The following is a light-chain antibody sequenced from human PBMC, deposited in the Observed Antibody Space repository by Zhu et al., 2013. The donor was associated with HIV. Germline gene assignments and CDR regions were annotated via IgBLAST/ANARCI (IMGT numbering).Light chain of an antibody. Sequence: DIQMTQSPSSLSASVGDTVTITCRASQITSLYLNWYQLKPGKAPRLLIYAASNLQNGVPXRFSGSGSGTDFTLTISSLQPEDFATYSCQQIYSSPGAFGRGTKVDI. CDR3: QQIYSSPGA. J-gene: IGKJ3*01. V-gene: IGKV1-39*01. CDR1: QITSLY. CDR2: AAS.